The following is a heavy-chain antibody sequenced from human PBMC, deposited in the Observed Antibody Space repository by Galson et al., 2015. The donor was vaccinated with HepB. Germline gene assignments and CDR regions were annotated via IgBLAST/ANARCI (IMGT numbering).Heavy chain of an antibody. CDR3: AREGKAAPTNPVDY. Sequence: QSGAEVKKPGESLRISCKASGGTFSTHAMSWVRQAPGQGLEWMGGITPIFGTANYAQKFQGRVTITADESTSTVYMELRSLRSEDTAVYYCAREGKAAPTNPVDYWGQGTLVTVSS. V-gene: IGHV1-69*01. CDR2: ITPIFGTA. D-gene: IGHD6-13*01. J-gene: IGHJ4*02. CDR1: GGTFSTHA.